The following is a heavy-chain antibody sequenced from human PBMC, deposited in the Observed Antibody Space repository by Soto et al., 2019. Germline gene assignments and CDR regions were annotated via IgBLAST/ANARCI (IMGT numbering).Heavy chain of an antibody. V-gene: IGHV3-33*01. CDR3: ARDREQWLVGYYFDY. CDR2: IWYDGSNI. J-gene: IGHJ4*02. D-gene: IGHD6-19*01. CDR1: GFTFSRYG. Sequence: PGGSLRLSCAASGFTFSRYGMHWVRQAPGRGLEWVAVIWYDGSNIYYADSVKGRSTISRDNSKDTLDLQMNSLRAEDTAVYYCARDREQWLVGYYFDYWGQGTLVTVSS.